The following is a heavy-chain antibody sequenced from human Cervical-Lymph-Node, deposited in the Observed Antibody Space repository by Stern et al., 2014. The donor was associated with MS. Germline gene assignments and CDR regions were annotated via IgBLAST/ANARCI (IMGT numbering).Heavy chain of an antibody. V-gene: IGHV2-5*02. CDR2: IYWDDDK. J-gene: IGHJ4*02. CDR1: GFSLSTIGAG. CDR3: AHRREASVGAYFDY. Sequence: QITLKESGPTLVKPTQTLTLTCSFSGFSLSTIGAGVGWIRQPPGEALEWLALIYWDDDKRYSPSLKGRLNIAKDTSKNQVVLTMTNMDPVDTATYYCAHRREASVGAYFDYWGQGILVTVSS. D-gene: IGHD4/OR15-4a*01.